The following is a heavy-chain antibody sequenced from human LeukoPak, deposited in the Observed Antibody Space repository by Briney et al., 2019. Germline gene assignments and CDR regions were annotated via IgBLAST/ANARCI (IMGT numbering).Heavy chain of an antibody. Sequence: SETLSLTCTVSGGSISSTSYYWGWIRQPPGKGLEWIGTIYYSGSTYYNPSLKSRVTISVDTSKNQFSLKVSSVTAADTAVYYCARSGDYYDSAGYYRLFDYWGQGSLVSVSS. D-gene: IGHD3-22*01. J-gene: IGHJ4*02. CDR1: GGSISSTSYY. CDR3: ARSGDYYDSAGYYRLFDY. CDR2: IYYSGST. V-gene: IGHV4-39*01.